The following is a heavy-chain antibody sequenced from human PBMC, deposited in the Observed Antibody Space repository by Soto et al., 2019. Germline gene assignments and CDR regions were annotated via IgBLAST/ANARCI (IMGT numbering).Heavy chain of an antibody. Sequence: SFKVFCKASGYTFTTYEINWVRQVPGQGVEWMGWMSPSSGNKSYVNPFRGGGTMTSNTPMTTAYMELSSLRSEDTAAYYCARVGGQLFGDHGMDVWGQGTTVTVSS. CDR3: ARVGGQLFGDHGMDV. CDR1: GYTFTTYE. J-gene: IGHJ6*02. CDR2: MSPSSGNK. V-gene: IGHV1-8*01. D-gene: IGHD3-10*01.